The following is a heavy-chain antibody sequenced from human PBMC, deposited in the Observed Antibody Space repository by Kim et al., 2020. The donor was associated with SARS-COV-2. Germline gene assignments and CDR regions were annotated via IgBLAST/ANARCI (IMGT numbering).Heavy chain of an antibody. CDR3: ARGLKIFAQYYYGSGSSFDY. CDR1: GGSFSGYY. J-gene: IGHJ4*02. CDR2: INHSGST. D-gene: IGHD3-10*01. V-gene: IGHV4-34*01. Sequence: SETLSLTCAVYGGSFSGYYWSWIRQPPGKGLEWIGEINHSGSTNYNPSLKSRVTISVDTSKNQFSLKLSSVTAADTAVYYCARGLKIFAQYYYGSGSSFDYWGQGTLVTVSS.